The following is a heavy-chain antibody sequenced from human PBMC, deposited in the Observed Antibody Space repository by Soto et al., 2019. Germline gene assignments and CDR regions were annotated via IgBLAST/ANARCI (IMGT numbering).Heavy chain of an antibody. CDR1: GYTFTSYA. Sequence: ASVKVSCKASGYTFTSYAMHWVRQAPGQRLEWMGWINAGNGNTKYSRKFQGRVTITRDTSASTAYMELSSLRSEDTAVYYCARLSWGVAARYYYYYMYVWGKGTTVTVSS. V-gene: IGHV1-3*01. CDR3: ARLSWGVAARYYYYYMYV. D-gene: IGHD6-6*01. CDR2: INAGNGNT. J-gene: IGHJ6*03.